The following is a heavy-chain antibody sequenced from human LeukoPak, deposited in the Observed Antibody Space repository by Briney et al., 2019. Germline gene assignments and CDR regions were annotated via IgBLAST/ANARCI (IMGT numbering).Heavy chain of an antibody. Sequence: GESLKISCKGSGYSFTSYWIGWVRQMPGKGLEWMRIIYPGDSDTRYSPSFQGQVTISADKSISTAYLQWSSLKASDTAMYYCARLPDIVVVPAAPNYYYMDVWGKGTTVTVSS. CDR1: GYSFTSYW. CDR2: IYPGDSDT. V-gene: IGHV5-51*01. CDR3: ARLPDIVVVPAAPNYYYMDV. J-gene: IGHJ6*03. D-gene: IGHD2-2*01.